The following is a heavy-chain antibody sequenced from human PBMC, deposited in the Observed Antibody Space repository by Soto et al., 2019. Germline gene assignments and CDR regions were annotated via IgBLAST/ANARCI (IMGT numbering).Heavy chain of an antibody. D-gene: IGHD6-6*01. CDR2: IIPIFGTA. CDR1: GGTFSSYA. J-gene: IGHJ6*02. CDR3: ARVEIAARPRYYYYGMDV. V-gene: IGHV1-69*12. Sequence: QVQLVQSGAEVKKPGSSVKVSCKASGGTFSSYAISWVRQAPGQGLEWMGGIIPIFGTANYAQKFQGRVTITADESTSTAYMELSSLRSEDTAVYYCARVEIAARPRYYYYGMDVWGQGTTVTVSS.